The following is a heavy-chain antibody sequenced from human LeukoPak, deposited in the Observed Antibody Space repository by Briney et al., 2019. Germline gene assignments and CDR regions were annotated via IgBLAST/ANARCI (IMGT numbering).Heavy chain of an antibody. CDR1: GGSFSGYY. V-gene: IGHV4-34*01. D-gene: IGHD6-13*01. CDR2: INHSGST. Sequence: KPSETLSLTCAVYGGSFSGYYWSWIRQPPGKGLEWIGEINHSGSTNYNPSLKSRVTISVDTSKNQFSLKLSSVTAADTAVYYCARDIAAAGTAAFDPWGQGTLVTVSS. CDR3: ARDIAAAGTAAFDP. J-gene: IGHJ5*02.